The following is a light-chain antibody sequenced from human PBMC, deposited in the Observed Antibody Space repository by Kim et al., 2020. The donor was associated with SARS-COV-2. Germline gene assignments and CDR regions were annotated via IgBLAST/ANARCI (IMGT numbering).Light chain of an antibody. CDR2: EDN. CDR3: QSYDSILWV. CDR1: SGSIASNY. J-gene: IGLJ3*02. Sequence: GKTVTSSCTRSSGSIASNYVQWYQQRPGSAPTTVIYEDNQRPSGLPDRFSGSIDSSSNSASLTISGLKTEDEADYYCQSYDSILWVFGGGTQLTVL. V-gene: IGLV6-57*03.